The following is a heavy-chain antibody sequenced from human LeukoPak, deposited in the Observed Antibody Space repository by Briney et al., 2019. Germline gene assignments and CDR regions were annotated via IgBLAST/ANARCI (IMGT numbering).Heavy chain of an antibody. CDR2: IIPIFGAA. Sequence: ASVKLSCKASGRTFSSYAISSVRQAPRQRLEWMGGIIPIFGAANYAQKLHGRVTITTDESTSTAYMELSSLRSEDTAVYYCAREVRGDIDYWGQGTLVTVSS. V-gene: IGHV1-69*05. D-gene: IGHD3-10*01. J-gene: IGHJ4*02. CDR1: GRTFSSYA. CDR3: AREVRGDIDY.